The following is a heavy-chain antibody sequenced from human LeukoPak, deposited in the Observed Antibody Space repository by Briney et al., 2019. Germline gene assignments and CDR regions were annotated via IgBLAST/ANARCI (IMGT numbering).Heavy chain of an antibody. V-gene: IGHV4-34*01. CDR2: INHSGST. Sequence: SETLSLTCAVYGGSFSGYYWSWIRQPPGKGLEWIGEINHSGSTNYNPSLKSRVTKSVDTSKNQFSLKLSSVTAADTAVYYCARGYDFWSGYYFDYWGQGTLVTVSS. J-gene: IGHJ4*02. D-gene: IGHD3-3*01. CDR1: GGSFSGYY. CDR3: ARGYDFWSGYYFDY.